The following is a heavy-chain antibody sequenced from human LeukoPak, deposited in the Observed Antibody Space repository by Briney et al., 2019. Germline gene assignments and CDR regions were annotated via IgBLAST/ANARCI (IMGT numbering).Heavy chain of an antibody. V-gene: IGHV4-39*07. CDR2: MHYIGAA. CDR3: ARDDVDTPTFDY. Sequence: SETLSLTCTVSGASLSGDYFWGWIRQSPGKGLEWIGSMHYIGAAYHNPSLRSRVTMSLDTSKTQFSLKLSSVTAADTAVYYCARDDVDTPTFDYLGQGTLVTVSS. D-gene: IGHD5-18*01. J-gene: IGHJ4*02. CDR1: GASLSGDYF.